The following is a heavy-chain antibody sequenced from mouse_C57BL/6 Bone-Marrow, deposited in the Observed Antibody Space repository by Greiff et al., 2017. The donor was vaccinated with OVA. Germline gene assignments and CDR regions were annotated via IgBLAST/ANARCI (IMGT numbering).Heavy chain of an antibody. D-gene: IGHD3-2*02. V-gene: IGHV1-81*01. CDR2: IYPRSGNT. J-gene: IGHJ3*01. Sequence: QVQLQQSGAELARPGASVKLSCKASGYTFTSYGISWVKQRTGQGLEWIGEIYPRSGNTYYNEKFKGKATLTADKSSSTAYMEPRSLTSEDSAVYFCARGAGQLRPLAYWGQGTLVTVSA. CDR3: ARGAGQLRPLAY. CDR1: GYTFTSYG.